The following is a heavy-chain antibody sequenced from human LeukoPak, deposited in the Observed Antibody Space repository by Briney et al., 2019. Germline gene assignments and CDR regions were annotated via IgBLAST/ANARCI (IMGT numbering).Heavy chain of an antibody. CDR1: GGSFSGYY. D-gene: IGHD3-10*01. V-gene: IGHV4-34*01. CDR3: ARDPTMVRGVIIDAFDI. Sequence: SETLSLTCAVYGGSFSGYYWSWIRQPPGKGLEWIGEINHSGSTNYNPSLKSRVTISVDTSKNQFSLKLSSVTAADTAVYYCARDPTMVRGVIIDAFDIWGQGTMVTVSS. CDR2: INHSGST. J-gene: IGHJ3*02.